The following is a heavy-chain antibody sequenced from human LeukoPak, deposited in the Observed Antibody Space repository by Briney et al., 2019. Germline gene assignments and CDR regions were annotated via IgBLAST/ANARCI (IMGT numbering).Heavy chain of an antibody. CDR3: ARGPYSSSWYRPPFDY. J-gene: IGHJ4*02. D-gene: IGHD6-13*01. CDR2: INHSGST. V-gene: IGHV4-34*01. CDR1: GGSFSGYY. Sequence: SETLSLTCAVYGGSFSGYYWSWLRQPPGKGLEWIGEINHSGSTNYNPSLKSRVTISVDTSKNQFSLKLSSVTAADTAVYYCARGPYSSSWYRPPFDYWGQGTLVTVSS.